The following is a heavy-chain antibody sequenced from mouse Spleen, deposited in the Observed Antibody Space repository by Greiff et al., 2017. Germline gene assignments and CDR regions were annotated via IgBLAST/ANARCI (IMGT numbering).Heavy chain of an antibody. CDR3: AREPINYAMDY. CDR2: INPSTGGT. CDR1: GYSFTGYY. V-gene: IGHV1-42*01. J-gene: IGHJ4*01. D-gene: IGHD6-5*01. Sequence: EVQLQQSGPELVKPGASVKISCKASGYSFTGYYMNWVKQSPEKSLEWIGEINPSTGGTTYNQKFKAKATLTVDKSSSTAYMQLKGLTSEDSAVYYCAREPINYAMDYWGQGTSVTVSS.